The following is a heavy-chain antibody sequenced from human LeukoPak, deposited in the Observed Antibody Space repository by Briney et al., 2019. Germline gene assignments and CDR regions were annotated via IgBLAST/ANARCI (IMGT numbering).Heavy chain of an antibody. CDR3: ARGDYSNYLAYDY. Sequence: SVKVSCKASGGTFSSYAISWVRQAPGQGLEWMGGIIPIFGTANYAQKFQGRVTITADESTNTAYMELSSLRSEDTAVYYCARGDYSNYLAYDYWGQGTLVTVSS. CDR2: IIPIFGTA. V-gene: IGHV1-69*13. J-gene: IGHJ4*02. D-gene: IGHD4-11*01. CDR1: GGTFSSYA.